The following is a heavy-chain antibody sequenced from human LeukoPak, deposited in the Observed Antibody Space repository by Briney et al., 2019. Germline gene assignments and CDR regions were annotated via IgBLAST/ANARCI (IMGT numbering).Heavy chain of an antibody. V-gene: IGHV3-53*01. Sequence: PGGSLRLLCAASGFTVSSNYISWARQAPGKGLEWVSVIYSGGSKNYADSVKGRFTISRDNSKNTLYLQMNSLRAEDTAVYYCASLVAGIDYWGQGTLVTVSS. J-gene: IGHJ4*02. CDR2: IYSGGSK. CDR1: GFTVSSNY. D-gene: IGHD6-19*01. CDR3: ASLVAGIDY.